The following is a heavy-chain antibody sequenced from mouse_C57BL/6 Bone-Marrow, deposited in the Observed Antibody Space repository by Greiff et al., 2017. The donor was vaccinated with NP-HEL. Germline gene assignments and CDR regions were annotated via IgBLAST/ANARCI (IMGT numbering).Heavy chain of an antibody. Sequence: QVQLQQSDAELVKPGASVKISCKVSGYTFTDHTIHWMKQRPEQGLEWIGYIYPRDGSTKYNEKFKGKATLTADKSSSTAYMQLSSLTTEDSAIYYCARHYYGSSYWYFDVWGTGTTVTVSS. CDR3: ARHYYGSSYWYFDV. V-gene: IGHV1-78*01. D-gene: IGHD1-1*01. CDR2: IYPRDGST. CDR1: GYTFTDHT. J-gene: IGHJ1*03.